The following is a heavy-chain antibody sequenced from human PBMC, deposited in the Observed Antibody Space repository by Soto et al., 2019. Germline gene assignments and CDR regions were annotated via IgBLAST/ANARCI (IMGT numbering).Heavy chain of an antibody. D-gene: IGHD2-21*02. V-gene: IGHV4-4*02. CDR1: GGPVRGNNS. CDR3: ARVPGVVVSADDAFDI. J-gene: IGHJ3*02. CDR2: MYHSGSA. Sequence: QVQLPESGPGQVKPSGTFSLTGAVSGGPVRGNNSWSWFRQSPGKGREWMGEMYHSGSAHYNPSLKSRATISLDKSKNLFSLRLTSVTAADTAVYYCARVPGVVVSADDAFDIWGPGTRVIVSS.